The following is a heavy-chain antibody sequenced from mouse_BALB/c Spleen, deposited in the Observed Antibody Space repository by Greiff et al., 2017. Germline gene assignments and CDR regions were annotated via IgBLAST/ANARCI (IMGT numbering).Heavy chain of an antibody. CDR2: ISSGGGNT. CDR3: ARLGHYFDY. V-gene: IGHV5-9*03. CDR1: GFTFSSYT. J-gene: IGHJ2*01. Sequence: EVHLVESGGGLVKPGGSLKLSCAASGFTFSSYTMSWVRQTPEKRLEWVATISSGGGNTYYPDSVKGRFTISRDNAKNNLYLQMSSLRSEDTALYYCARLGHYFDYWGQGTTLTVSS.